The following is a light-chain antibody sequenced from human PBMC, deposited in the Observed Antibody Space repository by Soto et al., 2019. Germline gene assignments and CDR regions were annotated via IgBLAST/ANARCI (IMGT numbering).Light chain of an antibody. CDR1: HSVLSSANNRDY. J-gene: IGKJ1*01. CDR2: WAS. CDR3: QHYYAIPWT. Sequence: SCWSSHSVLSSANNRDYLAWYQHKPGQPPKLLIYWASTRESGVPDRFSGSGSGTDFTLTISSLQAEDVAVYSCQHYYAIPWTFGQGTKVEV. V-gene: IGKV4-1*01.